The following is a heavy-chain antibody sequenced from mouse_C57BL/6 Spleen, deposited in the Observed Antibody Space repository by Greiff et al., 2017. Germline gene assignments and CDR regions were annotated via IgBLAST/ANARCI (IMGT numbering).Heavy chain of an antibody. CDR1: GYTFTDYE. CDR2: IDPATGGT. V-gene: IGHV1-15*01. Sequence: QVQLQQSGAELVRPGASVTLSCKASGYTFTDYEMHWVKQTPVHGLEWIGAIDPATGGTAYNQKFQGKAILTADKSSSTAYMDLRSLTSEDSAVYYCTRSNYYGTPWFAYWGQGTLVTVSA. CDR3: TRSNYYGTPWFAY. D-gene: IGHD1-1*01. J-gene: IGHJ3*01.